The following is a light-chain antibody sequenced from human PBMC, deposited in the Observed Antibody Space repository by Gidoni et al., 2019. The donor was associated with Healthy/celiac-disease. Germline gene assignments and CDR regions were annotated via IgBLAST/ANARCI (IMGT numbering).Light chain of an antibody. CDR2: AST. J-gene: IGKJ2*01. Sequence: IQMTQSPSSLSASVGDRVTITCRASQSISIYLNWYQQKPGKAPKLLIYASTILQRGVPSRFSGSGSWTDFTLTIRSLQPEDFATYYCQQSYSTLYTFGQGTKLEIK. CDR1: QSISIY. CDR3: QQSYSTLYT. V-gene: IGKV1-39*01.